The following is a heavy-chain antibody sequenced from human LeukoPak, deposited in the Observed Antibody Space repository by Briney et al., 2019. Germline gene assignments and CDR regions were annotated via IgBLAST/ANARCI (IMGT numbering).Heavy chain of an antibody. J-gene: IGHJ5*02. Sequence: PSETLSLTCTVSGGSISSGGYYWSWIRQPPGKGLEWIGYIYHSGSTYYNPSLKSRVTISVDRSKNQFSLKLSSVTAADTAVYYCATDQMVRGVSEGFDPWGQGTLVTVSS. CDR1: GGSISSGGYY. V-gene: IGHV4-30-2*01. D-gene: IGHD3-10*01. CDR2: IYHSGST. CDR3: ATDQMVRGVSEGFDP.